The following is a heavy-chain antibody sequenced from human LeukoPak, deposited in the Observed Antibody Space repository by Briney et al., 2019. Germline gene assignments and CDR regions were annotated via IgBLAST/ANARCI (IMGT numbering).Heavy chain of an antibody. CDR3: ARDYTGYFP. Sequence: GGSLRVSCAGSGFIFRMGWVRQVPGKGLEWVANIKTDGSEKYYVDSVKGRFTISRDNAKNSLYLQMNSLRAEDTAVYYCARDYTGYFPWGQGTLVIVSS. CDR2: IKTDGSEK. J-gene: IGHJ5*02. V-gene: IGHV3-7*03. CDR1: GFIFR. D-gene: IGHD3-9*01.